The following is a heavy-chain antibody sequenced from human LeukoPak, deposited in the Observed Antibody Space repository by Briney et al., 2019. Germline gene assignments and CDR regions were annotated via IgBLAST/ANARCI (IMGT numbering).Heavy chain of an antibody. J-gene: IGHJ4*02. CDR3: ARDANHYYDSSGYCDY. D-gene: IGHD3-22*01. CDR2: LSSSSSTI. CDR1: GFTFSSYA. Sequence: GGSLRLSCAASGFTFSSYAMSWVRQAPGKGLEWVSYLSSSSSTIYYADSVKGRFTISRDIAKNSLYLQMNSLRAEDTAVYYCARDANHYYDSSGYCDYWGQGTLVTVSS. V-gene: IGHV3-48*01.